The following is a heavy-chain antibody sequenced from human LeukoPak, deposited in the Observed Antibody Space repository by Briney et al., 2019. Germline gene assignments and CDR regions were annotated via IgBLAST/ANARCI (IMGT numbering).Heavy chain of an antibody. V-gene: IGHV4-59*01. CDR3: ARGQRLFDY. CDR1: GGSINSNY. D-gene: IGHD6-25*01. CDR2: IYYSGST. J-gene: IGHJ4*02. Sequence: KPSEPLSLTCTVSGGSINSNYWSWIRQPPGKGLEWIGYIYYSGSTNYNPSLKSRVTISVDTSKNQFSLKLSSVTAADTAVYYCARGQRLFDYWGQGTLVTVSS.